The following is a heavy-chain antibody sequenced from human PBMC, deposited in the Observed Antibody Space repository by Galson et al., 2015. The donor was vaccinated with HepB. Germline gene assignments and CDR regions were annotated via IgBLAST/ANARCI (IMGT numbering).Heavy chain of an antibody. CDR3: TGGRWLAWFDP. CDR1: GFTFGDYD. J-gene: IGHJ5*02. V-gene: IGHV3-49*04. CDR2: IRSKGYGATT. Sequence: SLRLSCATSGFTFGDYDMNWVRQAPGKGLEWVGFIRSKGYGATTEYAAPVTGRFTISRDDSKSIAYLQMNSLKTEDTAVYYCTGGRWLAWFDPWGQGTLVTVSS. D-gene: IGHD6-19*01.